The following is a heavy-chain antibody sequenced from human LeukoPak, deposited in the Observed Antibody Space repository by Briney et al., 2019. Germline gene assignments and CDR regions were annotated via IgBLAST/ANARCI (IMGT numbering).Heavy chain of an antibody. CDR3: ARVYYGSGSLHYYYHYMDV. CDR2: ISGSGGST. V-gene: IGHV3-23*01. CDR1: GFTFSSYA. Sequence: GGSLRLSCAASGFTFSSYAMSWVRQAPGKGLEWVSAISGSGGSTYYADSVKGRFTISRDNSMNTLYLQMNSLRAEDTAVYYCARVYYGSGSLHYYYHYMDVWGKGTTVTISS. J-gene: IGHJ6*03. D-gene: IGHD3-10*01.